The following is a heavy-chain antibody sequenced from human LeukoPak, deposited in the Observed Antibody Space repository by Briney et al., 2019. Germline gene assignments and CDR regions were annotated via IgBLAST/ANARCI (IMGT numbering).Heavy chain of an antibody. V-gene: IGHV4-34*01. J-gene: IGHJ3*02. CDR3: ARANMEDAFDI. CDR1: GGSFSGYY. CDR2: INHSGST. D-gene: IGHD1-1*01. Sequence: KSSETLSLTCAVYGGSFSGYYWGWIRQPPGKGLEWIGEINHSGSTNYNPSLKSRVTISVDTSKNQFSLKLSSVTAADTAVYYCARANMEDAFDIWGQGTMVTVSS.